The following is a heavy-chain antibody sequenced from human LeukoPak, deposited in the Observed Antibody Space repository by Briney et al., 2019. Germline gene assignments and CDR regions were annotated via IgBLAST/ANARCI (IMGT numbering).Heavy chain of an antibody. D-gene: IGHD3-22*01. V-gene: IGHV7-4-1*02. CDR1: GYTFTSYA. Sequence: GASVKVSCKASGYTFTSYAMNWVRQAPGQGLEWMGWINTNTGNPTYAQGFTGRFVFSLDTSVSTAYLQISSLKAEDTAVYYCARDKYYYDSSGYYYGLWYVDYWGQGTLVTVSS. CDR3: ARDKYYYDSSGYYYGLWYVDY. CDR2: INTNTGNP. J-gene: IGHJ4*02.